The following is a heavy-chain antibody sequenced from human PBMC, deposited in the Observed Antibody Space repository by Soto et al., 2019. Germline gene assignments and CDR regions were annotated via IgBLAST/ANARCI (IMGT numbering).Heavy chain of an antibody. J-gene: IGHJ4*02. Sequence: ASVKVSCKASGGTFSSYAISWVRQAPGQGLEWMGGIIPIFGTANYAQKFQGRVTITADESTSTAYMELSSLRSEDTAVYYCASHPGATYYYDSSGYWIFDYWGQGTLVTVSS. CDR3: ASHPGATYYYDSSGYWIFDY. CDR2: IIPIFGTA. CDR1: GGTFSSYA. V-gene: IGHV1-69*13. D-gene: IGHD3-22*01.